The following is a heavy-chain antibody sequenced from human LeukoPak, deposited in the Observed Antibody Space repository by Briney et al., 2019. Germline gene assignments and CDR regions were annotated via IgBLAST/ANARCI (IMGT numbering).Heavy chain of an antibody. CDR3: ARDTLAMNRYSSSPTYYYYMDV. V-gene: IGHV1-24*01. CDR2: FDPAEGGA. CDR1: GDTLTEVS. J-gene: IGHJ6*03. D-gene: IGHD6-13*01. Sequence: ASVKVSCKVSGDTLTEVSIHWVRQAPGEGLEWMGGFDPAEGGASYAQKFQGRVTMTEDTSTDTAYMELSSLRAEDTAVYYCARDTLAMNRYSSSPTYYYYMDVWGKGTTVTVSS.